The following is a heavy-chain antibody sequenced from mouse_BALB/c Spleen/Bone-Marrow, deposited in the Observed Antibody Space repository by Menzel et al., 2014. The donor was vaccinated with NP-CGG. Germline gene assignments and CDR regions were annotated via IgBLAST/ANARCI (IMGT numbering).Heavy chain of an antibody. CDR2: IWGDGST. CDR3: RGGPWFAY. J-gene: IGHJ3*01. Sequence: VMLVESGPGLVAPSQSLSITCTVSGFSLTNYGISWVRQPPGKGLEWLGVIWGDGSTNYHSALISRLSISKDNSKSQVLLKLNSLQTDDTATYCCRGGPWFAYWGQGTLVTVSA. V-gene: IGHV2-3*01. D-gene: IGHD3-3*01. CDR1: GFSLTNYG.